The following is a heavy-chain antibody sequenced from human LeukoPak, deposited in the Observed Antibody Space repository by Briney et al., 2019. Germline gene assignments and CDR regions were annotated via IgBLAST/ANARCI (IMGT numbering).Heavy chain of an antibody. CDR2: IIPIFGTA. J-gene: IGHJ4*02. Sequence: SVKVSCKASGGTFSSYAISWVRQAPGQGLEWMGGIIPIFGTANYAQKFRGRVTITTDESTSTAYMELSSLRSEDTAVYNCARVWGYYYDSSGFPLGYWGQGTLVTVSS. D-gene: IGHD3-22*01. CDR3: ARVWGYYYDSSGFPLGY. V-gene: IGHV1-69*05. CDR1: GGTFSSYA.